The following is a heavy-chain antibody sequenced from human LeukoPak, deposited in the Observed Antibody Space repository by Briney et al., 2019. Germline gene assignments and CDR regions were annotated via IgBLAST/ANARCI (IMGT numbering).Heavy chain of an antibody. CDR1: GFTFSSYG. D-gene: IGHD3-3*01. V-gene: IGHV3-30*02. CDR2: IRYDGSNK. Sequence: GGSLRLSCAAPGFTFSSYGMHWVRQAPGKGLEWVAFIRYDGSNKYYADSVKGRFTISRDNSKNTLYLQMNSLRAEDTAVYYCAKDRFWSGYDAFDIWGQGTMVTVPS. CDR3: AKDRFWSGYDAFDI. J-gene: IGHJ3*02.